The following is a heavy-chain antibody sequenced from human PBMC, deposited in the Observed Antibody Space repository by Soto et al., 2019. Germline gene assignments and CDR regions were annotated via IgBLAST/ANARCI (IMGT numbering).Heavy chain of an antibody. CDR1: GFTFSSYA. CDR2: ISYDGSNK. D-gene: IGHD3-3*01. V-gene: IGHV3-30-3*01. Sequence: GGSLRLSCAASGFTFSSYAMHWVRQAPGKGLEWVAVISYDGSNKYYADSVKGRFTISRDNSKNTLYLQMNSLRAEDTAVYYCSRSHDFWSGYFGYWGPGTLVTVSS. CDR3: SRSHDFWSGYFGY. J-gene: IGHJ4*02.